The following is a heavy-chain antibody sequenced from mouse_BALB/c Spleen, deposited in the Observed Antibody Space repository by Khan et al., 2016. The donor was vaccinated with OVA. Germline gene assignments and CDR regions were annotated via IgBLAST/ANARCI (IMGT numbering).Heavy chain of an antibody. D-gene: IGHD1-1*01. J-gene: IGHJ4*01. CDR2: ITYSGNT. CDR1: GYSITSGF. Sequence: EVQLVESGPGLVKPSQSLSLTCTVTGYSITSGFWNWIRKFPGNKFEYLGYITYSGNTYYNPSLKSRISITRDTSKSQYYLQLNSVTTEDTATYYCARSYGSWAMDYWGQGTSVTVSS. CDR3: ARSYGSWAMDY. V-gene: IGHV3-8*02.